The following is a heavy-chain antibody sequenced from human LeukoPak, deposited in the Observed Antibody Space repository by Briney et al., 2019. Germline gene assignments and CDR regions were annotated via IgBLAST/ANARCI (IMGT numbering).Heavy chain of an antibody. V-gene: IGHV4-34*01. CDR1: GGSFSGYY. CDR2: INHSGST. D-gene: IGHD5-12*01. J-gene: IGHJ6*02. Sequence: PSETLSLTCAVYGGSFSGYYWSWIRQPPGKGLEWIGEINHSGSTNYNPSLKSRVTISVDTSKNQFSLKLSSVTAADTAVYYCARGMGRIYAYYYDMDVWGQGTTVTVSS. CDR3: ARGMGRIYAYYYDMDV.